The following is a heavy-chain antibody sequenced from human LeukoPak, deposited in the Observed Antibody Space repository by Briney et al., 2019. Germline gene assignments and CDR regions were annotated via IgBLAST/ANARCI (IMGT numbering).Heavy chain of an antibody. CDR1: GFTFSSYE. V-gene: IGHV3-48*03. J-gene: IGHJ4*02. CDR3: ARDSYGGKIGGIY. D-gene: IGHD4-23*01. CDR2: ISSSGSTI. Sequence: GGSLRLSCAASGFTFSSYEMNWVRQAPGKGLEWVSYISSSGSTIYYADSVKGRFTISRDNAKNSLYLQMNSLRAEDTAVYYCARDSYGGKIGGIYWGQGTLVTVSS.